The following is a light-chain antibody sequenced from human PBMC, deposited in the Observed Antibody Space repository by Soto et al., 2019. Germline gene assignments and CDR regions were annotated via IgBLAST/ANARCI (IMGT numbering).Light chain of an antibody. V-gene: IGLV2-18*02. Sequence: QSALTQPASVSGSPGQSITVSCTGTSSDVGSYNRVSWYQQPPGAAPKLIIYEVSNRPLGVPDRFFGSKSGNTASLTISGIQAEDEADYYCCSYTTRTTYVFGTGTKLTVL. CDR2: EVS. CDR1: SSDVGSYNR. J-gene: IGLJ1*01. CDR3: CSYTTRTTYV.